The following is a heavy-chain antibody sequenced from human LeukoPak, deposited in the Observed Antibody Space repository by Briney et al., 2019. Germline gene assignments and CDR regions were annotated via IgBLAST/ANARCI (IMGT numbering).Heavy chain of an antibody. V-gene: IGHV4-31*03. J-gene: IGHJ4*02. CDR1: VDSIRLGCYY. CDR2: LYPSGCI. D-gene: IGHD1-26*01. Sequence: SQTLSLTYTFSVDSIRLGCYYWSWIRQRPGKCLEWIGYLYPSGCILYNPSLKSRVTISVDTAKNEFFVGLRTVTAADTAVYYCARSPLEAAVGLVDYWGQGTLVTVSS. CDR3: ARSPLEAAVGLVDY.